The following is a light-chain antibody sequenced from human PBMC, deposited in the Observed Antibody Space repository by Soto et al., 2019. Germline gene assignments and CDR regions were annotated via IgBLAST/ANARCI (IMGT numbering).Light chain of an antibody. CDR1: QGISSY. V-gene: IGKV1-8*01. CDR2: AAS. Sequence: AIRMTQSPSSLSASTGDRVTITCRASQGISSYLAWYQKKQGKAHKXLIYAASTLQSGVPSRFSGSGSGTDLTITISCLQSEDFETYYCQQYYSYPVTFGQGTKVDIK. CDR3: QQYYSYPVT. J-gene: IGKJ1*01.